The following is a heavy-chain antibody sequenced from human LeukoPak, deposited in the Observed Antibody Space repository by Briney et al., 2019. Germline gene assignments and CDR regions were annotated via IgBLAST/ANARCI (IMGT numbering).Heavy chain of an antibody. V-gene: IGHV6-1*01. Sequence: SQTLSHTCAISGDSVSTNTAAWNWIRHSPSRGLEWLGKTYYRSKWYSDYALSVKSRITLNPDTSKNQFSLQLSSVTPEDTGVYYCARSNNGPLDYWRQGTLVTVSS. CDR1: GDSVSTNTAA. J-gene: IGHJ4*02. CDR2: TYYRSKWYS. CDR3: ARSNNGPLDY. D-gene: IGHD2-8*01.